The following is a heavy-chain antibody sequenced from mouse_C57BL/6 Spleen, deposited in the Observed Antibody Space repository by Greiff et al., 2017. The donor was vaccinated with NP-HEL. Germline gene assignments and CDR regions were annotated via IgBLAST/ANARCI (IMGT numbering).Heavy chain of an antibody. Sequence: QVQLQQPGAELVRPGSSVKLSCKASGYTFTSYWMHWVKQRPIQGLEWIGNIDPSDSETHYNQKFKDKATLTVDKSSSTAYMQLSSLTSEDSAVYCCARGDDYDESFAYWGQGTLVTVSA. CDR2: IDPSDSET. CDR3: ARGDDYDESFAY. CDR1: GYTFTSYW. V-gene: IGHV1-52*01. D-gene: IGHD2-4*01. J-gene: IGHJ3*01.